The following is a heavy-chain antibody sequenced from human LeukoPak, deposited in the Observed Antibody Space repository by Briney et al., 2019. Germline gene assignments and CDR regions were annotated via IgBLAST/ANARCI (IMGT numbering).Heavy chain of an antibody. D-gene: IGHD3/OR15-3a*01. Sequence: ASVKVSCKASGGTFSSYAISWVRQAPGQGLEWMRGIIPIFGTANYAQKFQGRVAITADESTSTAYMELSSLRSEDTAVYYCARSMDGNFDYWGQGTLVTVSS. CDR3: ARSMDGNFDY. CDR2: IIPIFGTA. CDR1: GGTFSSYA. V-gene: IGHV1-69*13. J-gene: IGHJ4*02.